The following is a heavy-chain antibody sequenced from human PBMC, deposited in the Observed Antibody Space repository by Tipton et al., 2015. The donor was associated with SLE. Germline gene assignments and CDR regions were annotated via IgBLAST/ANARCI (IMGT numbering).Heavy chain of an antibody. J-gene: IGHJ3*02. CDR3: ARASPYPLDAFDI. V-gene: IGHV4-61*02. CDR1: GGSISSSYY. CDR2: MYGSGSA. Sequence: TLSLTCTVSGGSISSSYYWSWIRQPAGKGLEWIGRMYGSGSANYNPSLKSRVIISVDTSKNRFSLRLSSVTAADTAVYYCARASPYPLDAFDIWGQGTMVTVSS.